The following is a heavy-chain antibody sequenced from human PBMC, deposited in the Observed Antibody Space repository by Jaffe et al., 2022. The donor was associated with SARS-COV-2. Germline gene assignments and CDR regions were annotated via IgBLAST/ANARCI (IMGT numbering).Heavy chain of an antibody. D-gene: IGHD3-22*01. CDR3: ARGLGSSGGRGYFDH. V-gene: IGHV4-38-2*02. CDR1: GYSISSGYY. Sequence: QVQLQESGPGLVKPSETLSLTCTVSGYSISSGYYWGWIRQPPGKGLEWIGNMYQSGNTYYNPSLQSRVTISADTSKNQFSLKLTSVTAADTAVYYCARGLGSSGGRGYFDHRGQGTLVTVSS. CDR2: MYQSGNT. J-gene: IGHJ4*02.